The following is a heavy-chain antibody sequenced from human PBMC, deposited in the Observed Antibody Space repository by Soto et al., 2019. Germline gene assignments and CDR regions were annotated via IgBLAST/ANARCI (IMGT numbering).Heavy chain of an antibody. CDR1: GGSISSSSYY. V-gene: IGHV4-39*01. D-gene: IGHD5-18*01. CDR2: IYYSGST. Sequence: QLQLQESGPGLVKPSETLSLTCTVSGGSISSSSYYWGWIRQPPGKGLEWIGSIYYSGSTYYNPSLKSRVTISVDTSKNQFPLKLSSVTAADTAVYYCARRVDTAMVDYWGQGTLVTVSS. J-gene: IGHJ4*02. CDR3: ARRVDTAMVDY.